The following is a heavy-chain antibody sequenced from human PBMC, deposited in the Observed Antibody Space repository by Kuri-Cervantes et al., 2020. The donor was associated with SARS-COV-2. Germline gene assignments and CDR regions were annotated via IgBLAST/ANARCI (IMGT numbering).Heavy chain of an antibody. CDR3: ARGPSFDAFDI. CDR1: GGSFSGYY. J-gene: IGHJ3*02. CDR2: INHSGST. V-gene: IGHV4-34*01. Sequence: SETLSLTCAVYGGSFSGYYWSWIRQPPGKGLEWIGEINHSGSTNYNPSLKSRVTISVDTSKNQFSLKLSSVTAADTAVYYCARGPSFDAFDIWGQGTMVTVSS.